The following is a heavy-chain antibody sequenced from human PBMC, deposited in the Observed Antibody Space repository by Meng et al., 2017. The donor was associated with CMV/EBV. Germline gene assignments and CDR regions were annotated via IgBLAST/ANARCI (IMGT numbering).Heavy chain of an antibody. J-gene: IGHJ6*02. V-gene: IGHV3-33*06. Sequence: GESLKIPCAASGFTFSSYGMHLVRQAPGKGLEWVAVIWYDGSNKYYADSVKGRFTISRDNSKNTLYLQMNSLRDEDAAVYYCANTVRPKWNYYGMDVWGQGTAVTVSS. CDR3: ANTVRPKWNYYGMDV. CDR1: GFTFSSYG. D-gene: IGHD1-26*01. CDR2: IWYDGSNK.